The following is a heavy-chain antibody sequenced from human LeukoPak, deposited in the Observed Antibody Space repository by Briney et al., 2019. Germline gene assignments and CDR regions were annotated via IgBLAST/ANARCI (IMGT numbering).Heavy chain of an antibody. D-gene: IGHD4-17*01. V-gene: IGHV5-51*01. CDR3: ARPANGDYVWFDP. CDR2: IYPGDSDT. Sequence: GESLEISCKGSGYSFTSYWIGWVRQMPGKGLEWMGTIYPGDSDTRYSPSFQGQVTISADKSISTAYLQWSSLKASDTAMYYCARPANGDYVWFDPWGQGTLVTVSS. CDR1: GYSFTSYW. J-gene: IGHJ5*02.